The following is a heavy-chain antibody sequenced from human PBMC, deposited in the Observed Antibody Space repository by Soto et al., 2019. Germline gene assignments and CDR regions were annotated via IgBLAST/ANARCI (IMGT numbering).Heavy chain of an antibody. CDR3: TKNSAYALDY. V-gene: IGHV4-4*02. J-gene: IGHJ4*02. CDR1: GYSVSNNNW. CDR2: IHHGGST. D-gene: IGHD5-12*01. Sequence: SETLSLTCDVSGYSVSNNNWWSWVRQSPGEGLEWIGEIHHGGSTNYNPSPKSRVTISVDKSKNQFFLKLSSVTAADTAVYYCTKNSAYALDYWGQGALVTVSS.